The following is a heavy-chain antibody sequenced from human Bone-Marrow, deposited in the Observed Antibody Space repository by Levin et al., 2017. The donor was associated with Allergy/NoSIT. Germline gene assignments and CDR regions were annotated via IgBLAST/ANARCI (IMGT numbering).Heavy chain of an antibody. Sequence: PGGSLRLSCAASGFTFSSYWMHWVRQAPGKGLVWVSRINSDGSSTSYADSVKGRFTISRDNAKNTLYLQMNSLRAEDTAVYYCARGWYSSSPRQDDAFDIWGQGTMVTVSS. D-gene: IGHD6-13*01. CDR3: ARGWYSSSPRQDDAFDI. V-gene: IGHV3-74*01. CDR1: GFTFSSYW. CDR2: INSDGSST. J-gene: IGHJ3*02.